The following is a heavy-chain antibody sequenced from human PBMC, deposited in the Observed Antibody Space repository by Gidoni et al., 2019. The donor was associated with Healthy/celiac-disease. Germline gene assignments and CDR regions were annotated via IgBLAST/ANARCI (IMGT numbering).Heavy chain of an antibody. CDR2: IRAYNGNT. CDR1: GYTFTSYG. V-gene: IGHV1-18*01. J-gene: IGHJ6*02. Sequence: QVQLVQSGAEVKKPGASVKVSCKASGYTFTSYGISWVRQAPGQGREWMGWIRAYNGNTNDAQKLQGRVTMTTDTSTSTAYMELRSLRSDDTAVYYCARDGIVVVPAATRYYYYYYGMDVWGQGTTVTVSS. CDR3: ARDGIVVVPAATRYYYYYYGMDV. D-gene: IGHD2-2*01.